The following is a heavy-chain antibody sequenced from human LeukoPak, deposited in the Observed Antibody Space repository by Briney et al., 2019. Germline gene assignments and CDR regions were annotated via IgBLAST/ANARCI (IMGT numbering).Heavy chain of an antibody. V-gene: IGHV3-7*01. CDR1: GFTLSSYW. CDR2: IKQDGSAI. Sequence: PGGSLRLSCEASGFTLSSYWMSWVRQAPGKGLEWVANIKQDGSAIYYVDSVKGRFTISRDNAKNSLYLQMNSLRAEDTAVYYCARCGVGVAAVAANCWGQGTLLTVSS. J-gene: IGHJ4*02. D-gene: IGHD2-15*01. CDR3: ARCGVGVAAVAANC.